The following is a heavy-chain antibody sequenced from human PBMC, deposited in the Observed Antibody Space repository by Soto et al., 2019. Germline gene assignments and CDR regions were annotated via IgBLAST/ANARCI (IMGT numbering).Heavy chain of an antibody. Sequence: QVQLVQSGAKVKKPGASVKVSCKASGYTFTSYGISWVRQAPGQGLEWMGWISAYNGNTNYAQKLQGRVTMTTDTSTSTAYMELRSLRSDDTAVYYCARDLIVVVVAATPPGWFDPWGQGTLVTVSS. D-gene: IGHD2-15*01. V-gene: IGHV1-18*01. J-gene: IGHJ5*02. CDR3: ARDLIVVVVAATPPGWFDP. CDR1: GYTFTSYG. CDR2: ISAYNGNT.